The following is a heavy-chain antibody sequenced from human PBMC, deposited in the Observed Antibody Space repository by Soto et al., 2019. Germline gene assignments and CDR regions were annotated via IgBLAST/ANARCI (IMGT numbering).Heavy chain of an antibody. D-gene: IGHD6-6*01. CDR2: IYPGDSNT. CDR1: GYNFTNYW. J-gene: IGHJ6*02. CDR3: ARRATSSMGVMDV. Sequence: GESLKISCKGSGYNFTNYWIGWVRQMPGKGLEWMGVIYPGDSNTRYSPSFEGQVSISAAKSIGTAYLQWSSLKASDTAIYYYARRATSSMGVMDVWGQGTTVTVSS. V-gene: IGHV5-51*01.